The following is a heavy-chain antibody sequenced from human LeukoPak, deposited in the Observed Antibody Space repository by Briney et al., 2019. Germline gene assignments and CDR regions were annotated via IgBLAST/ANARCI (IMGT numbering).Heavy chain of an antibody. Sequence: VASVKVSCKASGYTFTSYDINWARQATGQGLEWMGWMNPNSGNTGYAQKFQGRVTMTRNTSISTAYMELSSLKSEDTAVYYCARQPISGYYYGMDVWGQGTTVTVSS. CDR3: ARQPISGYYYGMDV. CDR2: MNPNSGNT. V-gene: IGHV1-8*01. CDR1: GYTFTSYD. D-gene: IGHD3-3*01. J-gene: IGHJ6*02.